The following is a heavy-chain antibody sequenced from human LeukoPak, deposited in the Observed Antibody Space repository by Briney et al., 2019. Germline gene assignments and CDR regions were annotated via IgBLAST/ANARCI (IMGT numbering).Heavy chain of an antibody. D-gene: IGHD1-14*01. V-gene: IGHV4-34*01. CDR3: ARRSRRTQNWFDP. CDR2: INHSGST. CDR1: GGSFSGYY. J-gene: IGHJ5*02. Sequence: SETLSLTCAVYGGSFSGYYWSWIRQPPGKGLEWIGEINHSGSTNYNPSLKSRVTISVDTSKNQFSLKLSSVTAADTAVYYCARRSRRTQNWFDPWGQGTLVTFSS.